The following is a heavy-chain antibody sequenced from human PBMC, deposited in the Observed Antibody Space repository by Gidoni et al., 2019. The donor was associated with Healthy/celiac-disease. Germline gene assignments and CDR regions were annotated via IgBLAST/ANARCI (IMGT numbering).Heavy chain of an antibody. D-gene: IGHD2-21*01. V-gene: IGHV3-48*04. CDR3: ARGRLD. J-gene: IGHJ4*02. CDR2: ISFSSSTT. Sequence: EVQLVESGVGLVQPGGSLRLPCAASGFTFSIYSMSWVRQAPGKGLEWVSSISFSSSTTYYADSVEGRFTISRDNAKNSLYLQMNSLRAEDTAVYFCARGRLDWGQGTLVTVSS. CDR1: GFTFSIYS.